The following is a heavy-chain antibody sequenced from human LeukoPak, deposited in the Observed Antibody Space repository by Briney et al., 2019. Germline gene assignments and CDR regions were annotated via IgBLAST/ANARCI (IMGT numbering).Heavy chain of an antibody. V-gene: IGHV4-34*01. Sequence: SETLSLTCAVYGGSFSGYYWSWIRQPPGKGLEWIGEINHSGSTNYNPSLKSRVTISVDTSKNQFSLKLSSVTAADTAVYYCARGPSGSYYPYYYYGMDVWGQGTTVTVSS. CDR3: ARGPSGSYYPYYYYGMDV. J-gene: IGHJ6*02. CDR1: GGSFSGYY. D-gene: IGHD1-26*01. CDR2: INHSGST.